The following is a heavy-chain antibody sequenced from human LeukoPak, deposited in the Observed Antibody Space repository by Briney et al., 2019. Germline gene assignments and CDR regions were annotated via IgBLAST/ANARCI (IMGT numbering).Heavy chain of an antibody. J-gene: IGHJ4*02. CDR1: GFTFSNYW. CDR2: IRQDGSEK. V-gene: IGHV3-7*01. D-gene: IGHD3-10*01. Sequence: PGGSLRLSCAASGFTFSNYWMSWVRQAPGKGLEWVANIRQDGSEKQYVDSAKGRFTISRDNAKNSLYLQMSSLRAEDMAVFFCVRESRSGTSYWGQGTLVTVSS. CDR3: VRESRSGTSY.